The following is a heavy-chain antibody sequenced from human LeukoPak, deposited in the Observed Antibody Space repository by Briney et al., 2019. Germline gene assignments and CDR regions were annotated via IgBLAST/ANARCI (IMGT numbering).Heavy chain of an antibody. CDR3: ARSNFDWLTKTVGYYYYYYMDV. D-gene: IGHD3-9*01. CDR2: MNPNSGNT. Sequence: ASVKVSCKASGYTFTSYDINWVRQATGQGLEWMGWMNPNSGNTGYAQKFQGRVTITRNTSISTAYMELSSLRSEDTAVYYCARSNFDWLTKTVGYYYYYYMDVWGKGTTVTVSS. J-gene: IGHJ6*03. V-gene: IGHV1-8*03. CDR1: GYTFTSYD.